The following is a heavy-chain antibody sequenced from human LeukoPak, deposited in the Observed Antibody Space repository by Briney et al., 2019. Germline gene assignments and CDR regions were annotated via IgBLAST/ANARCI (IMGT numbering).Heavy chain of an antibody. CDR1: GFTFSSYS. CDR2: ISSSSSYI. Sequence: GGCLRLSCAASGFTFSSYSMNWVRQAPGKGLEWVSSISSSSSYIYHADSVQGQFTIPRDNAKNSLYLQMNSLRAQDTAVYYCARGTTDYWGQGTLVTVPS. D-gene: IGHD2-2*01. J-gene: IGHJ4*02. V-gene: IGHV3-21*01. CDR3: ARGTTDY.